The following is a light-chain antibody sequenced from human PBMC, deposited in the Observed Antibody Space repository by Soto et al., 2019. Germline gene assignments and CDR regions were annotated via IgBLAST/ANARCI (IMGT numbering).Light chain of an antibody. CDR2: AVS. V-gene: IGLV2-18*01. J-gene: IGLJ6*01. CDR1: SSDVGYYNR. Sequence: QSALAQPPSVSGSPGQSVTISCTGASSDVGYYNRVSWYQQPPGTAPKLLIYAVSNRPSGVPDRFPGSKSGNTASLTISGLQAEDEADYYCSLYTSSTAYVFGNGTKVTVL. CDR3: SLYTSSTAYV.